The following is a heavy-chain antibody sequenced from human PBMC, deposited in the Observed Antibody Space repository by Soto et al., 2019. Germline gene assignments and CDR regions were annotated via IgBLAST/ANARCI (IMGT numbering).Heavy chain of an antibody. CDR1: GVTFSNYG. Sequence: QVQLVQSGAEVKKPGSSVKVSCKTSGVTFSNYGFSWVRQARGQGLEWMGGIIATFGTADYPQKFQDRVTITAEISTSTSYMELIRLRSEDTAVYYCVTAGDVAALSRKYYFHYWGQGTQVTVSS. D-gene: IGHD6-6*01. CDR2: IIATFGTA. V-gene: IGHV1-69*06. CDR3: VTAGDVAALSRKYYFHY. J-gene: IGHJ4*02.